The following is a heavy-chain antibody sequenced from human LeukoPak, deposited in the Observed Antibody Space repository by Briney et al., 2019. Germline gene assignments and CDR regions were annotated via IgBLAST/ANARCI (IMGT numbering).Heavy chain of an antibody. CDR3: AREYSGYDILTGYYNVLDV. Sequence: SETLSLTCAVYGGSFSGYYWSWIRQPPEKGLEWIGYIYYSGSTNYNPSLKSRVTISVDTSKNQFSLKLSSVTAADTAVYYCAREYSGYDILTGYYNVLDVWGQGTTVTVSS. CDR2: IYYSGST. V-gene: IGHV4-59*01. CDR1: GGSFSGYY. J-gene: IGHJ6*02. D-gene: IGHD3-9*01.